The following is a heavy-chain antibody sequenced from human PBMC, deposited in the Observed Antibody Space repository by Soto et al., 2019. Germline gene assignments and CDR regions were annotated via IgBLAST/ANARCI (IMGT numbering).Heavy chain of an antibody. CDR1: GGSFSGYY. CDR3: ARSSARKRGYYFWSGYYIDY. J-gene: IGHJ4*02. Sequence: QVQLQQWGAGLLKPSETLSLTCAVYGGSFSGYYWGWIRQPPGKGLEWIGEINHSGSTNYNPSLKSRVTISVDTSKNQFSLKMSSVTAADTAVYYCARSSARKRGYYFWSGYYIDYWGQGTLVTVSS. V-gene: IGHV4-34*01. CDR2: INHSGST. D-gene: IGHD3-3*01.